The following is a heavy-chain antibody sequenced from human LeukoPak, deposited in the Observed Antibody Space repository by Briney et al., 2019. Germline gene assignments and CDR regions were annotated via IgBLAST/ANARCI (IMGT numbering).Heavy chain of an antibody. J-gene: IGHJ5*02. CDR2: ISSSSSYI. CDR1: GFTFSSYS. CDR3: AREVTIFGVVRTFDP. V-gene: IGHV3-21*01. Sequence: GGSLRLSCAASGFTFSSYSMNWVRQAPGKGLEWVSSISSSSSYIYYADSVKGRFTISRDNAKNSLYLQMNSLRAEDTAVYYCAREVTIFGVVRTFDPWGQGTLVTVSS. D-gene: IGHD3-3*01.